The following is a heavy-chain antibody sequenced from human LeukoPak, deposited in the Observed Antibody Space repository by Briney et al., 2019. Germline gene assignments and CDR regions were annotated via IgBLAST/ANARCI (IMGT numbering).Heavy chain of an antibody. V-gene: IGHV4-31*03. Sequence: SQTLSLTCTVSGFSISSGGYYWSWLRQHPGKGLEWIGYLYYSGSTYYNPSLKRRVTISVDTSKHQFSLKLSSVTAADTAVYYCARGQQLVVSDPWGQGTLVPVSS. CDR1: GFSISSGGYY. CDR3: ARGQQLVVSDP. CDR2: LYYSGST. J-gene: IGHJ5*02. D-gene: IGHD6-13*01.